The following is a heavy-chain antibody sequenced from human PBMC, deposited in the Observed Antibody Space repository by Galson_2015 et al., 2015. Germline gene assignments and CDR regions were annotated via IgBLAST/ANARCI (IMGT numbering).Heavy chain of an antibody. CDR1: GFTVSSNY. V-gene: IGHV3-53*01. CDR2: IYSGGST. D-gene: IGHD2-2*01. CDR3: VGNCSSTSCWGGDY. Sequence: SLRLSCAASGFTVSSNYMSWVRQAPGKGLEWVSVIYSGGSTYYADSVKGRCTISRDNSKNTLHLQMNSLRAEDTAVYYCVGNCSSTSCWGGDYWGQGTLVTVSS. J-gene: IGHJ4*02.